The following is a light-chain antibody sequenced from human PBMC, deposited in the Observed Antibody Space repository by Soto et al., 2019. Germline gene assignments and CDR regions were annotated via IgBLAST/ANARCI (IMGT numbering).Light chain of an antibody. CDR3: QQRRDWPPWT. V-gene: IGKV3-11*01. Sequence: EIVLTQSPATLSLSPGERATLSCRASQSVRSSLAWYQQKPGQAPRLLIYDTSNRATGIPARFSGSGSGAGFTLTISSLEPEDFAVYYWQQRRDWPPWTFGQGTKVEV. CDR2: DTS. CDR1: QSVRSS. J-gene: IGKJ1*01.